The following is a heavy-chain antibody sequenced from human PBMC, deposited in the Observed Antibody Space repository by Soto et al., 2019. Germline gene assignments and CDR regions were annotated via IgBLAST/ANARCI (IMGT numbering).Heavy chain of an antibody. J-gene: IGHJ4*01. CDR1: SGSVCSGSSY. Sequence: PSESMSLARTVSSGSVCSGSSYWTWIRQPPGKGLEYIGYLYYSGSTNYNPSLKSRVTISVDTPKNQFSLKLTSVTAADTAIYYCARGQACWTGYYRMPHYFDYWGQGTLVTGPS. D-gene: IGHD3-3*01. CDR2: LYYSGST. V-gene: IGHV4-61*01. CDR3: ARGQACWTGYYRMPHYFDY.